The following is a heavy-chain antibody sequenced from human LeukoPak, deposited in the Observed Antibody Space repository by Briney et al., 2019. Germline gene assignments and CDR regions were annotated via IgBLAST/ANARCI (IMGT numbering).Heavy chain of an antibody. CDR2: IIPIFGTA. CDR3: ASPPDCSGGSCYFGAR. Sequence: SVKVSCKASGGTFSGYAISWVRQAPGQGLEWMGGIIPIFGTANYAQKFQGRATITADESTSTAYMELSSLRSEDTAVYYCASPPDCSGGSCYFGARWGQGTLVTVSS. V-gene: IGHV1-69*13. CDR1: GGTFSGYA. D-gene: IGHD2-15*01. J-gene: IGHJ4*02.